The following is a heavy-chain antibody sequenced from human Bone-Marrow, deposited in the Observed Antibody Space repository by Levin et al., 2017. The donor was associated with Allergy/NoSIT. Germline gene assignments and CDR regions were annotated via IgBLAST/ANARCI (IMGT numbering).Heavy chain of an antibody. CDR3: ARDAKAYCSSSSCYRGTWFDP. J-gene: IGHJ5*02. CDR2: ISAYNGDT. CDR1: GYTFTNYG. V-gene: IGHV1-18*01. Sequence: PRASVKVSCKASGYTFTNYGLNWVRQAPGQGLEWMGWISAYNGDTKYAQNLQGRVTMTTDTSTSTAYMELRSLRSDDTAVYYCARDAKAYCSSSSCYRGTWFDPWGQGSLVTVSS. D-gene: IGHD2-2*02.